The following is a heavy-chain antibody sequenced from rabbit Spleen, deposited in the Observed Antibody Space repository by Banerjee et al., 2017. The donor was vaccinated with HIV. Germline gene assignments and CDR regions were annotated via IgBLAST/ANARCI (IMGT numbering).Heavy chain of an antibody. D-gene: IGHD8-1*01. J-gene: IGHJ4*01. CDR1: GFDFNTYY. CDR3: ARVGNAGYAGYGYYYFKL. Sequence: QLKETGGGLVQPGGSLTLSCKASGFDFNTYYVSWVRQAPGKGLEWIGITYPGKGTTDYANWVNGRFTISSDNAQNTVFLQMTSLTASDTATYYCARVGNAGYAGYGYYYFKLWGPGTLVTVS. V-gene: IGHV1S7*01. CDR2: TYPGKGTT.